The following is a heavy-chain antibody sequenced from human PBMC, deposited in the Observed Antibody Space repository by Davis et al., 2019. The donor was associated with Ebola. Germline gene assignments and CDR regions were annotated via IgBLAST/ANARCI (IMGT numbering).Heavy chain of an antibody. Sequence: ASVKVSCKASGGTFSSYAISWVRQAPGQGLEWMGWINPNSGGTNYAQKFQGWVTMTRDTSISTAYMELSRLRSDDTAVYYCARGPLLWFGEFYYYGMDVWGQGTTVTVSS. J-gene: IGHJ6*02. D-gene: IGHD3-10*01. CDR2: INPNSGGT. V-gene: IGHV1-2*04. CDR1: GGTFSSYA. CDR3: ARGPLLWFGEFYYYGMDV.